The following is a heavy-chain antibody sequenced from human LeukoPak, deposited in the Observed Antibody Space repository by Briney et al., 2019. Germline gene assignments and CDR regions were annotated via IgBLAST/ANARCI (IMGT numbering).Heavy chain of an antibody. D-gene: IGHD6-6*01. V-gene: IGHV3-30*02. J-gene: IGHJ4*02. CDR2: IRYDGNNK. Sequence: GGSLRLSCAASGFTFSSYGMHWVRQAPGKGLEWVTSIRYDGNNKYYADSVKGRFTISRDNSKNTLYLQMNSLRAEDTAVYYCAKNYSSSLRGGFDYWGQGTLVTVSS. CDR1: GFTFSSYG. CDR3: AKNYSSSLRGGFDY.